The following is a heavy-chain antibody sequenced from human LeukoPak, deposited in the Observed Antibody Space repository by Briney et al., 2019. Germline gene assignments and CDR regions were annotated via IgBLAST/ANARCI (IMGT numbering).Heavy chain of an antibody. CDR3: ARLGCSGRSCFSAWNDY. CDR2: MYYSGST. CDR1: GGSISTSSYY. V-gene: IGHV4-39*01. J-gene: IGHJ4*02. D-gene: IGHD2-15*01. Sequence: SETLSLTCTVSGGSISTSSYYWGWIRQPPGKGLEWIGSMYYSGSTYYNPSLKSRVTISVDTSKNQFSLRLTSVTAADTAVYYCARLGCSGRSCFSAWNDYWGQGTLVTVSS.